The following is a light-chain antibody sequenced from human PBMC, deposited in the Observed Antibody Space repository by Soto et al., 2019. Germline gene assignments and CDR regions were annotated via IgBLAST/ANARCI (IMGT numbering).Light chain of an antibody. V-gene: IGKV1-6*01. CDR3: IQDYNYPLT. CDR1: QGIRSE. J-gene: IGKJ4*01. Sequence: AIQMTHSPSSLSSSLVDRVTITCRASQGIRSELGWYQQKPGKAPNLLIYTASTLQSGVPSRFSGSGSGTDFTLTISSLQPEDFATYYCIQDYNYPLTFGGGTKVDIK. CDR2: TAS.